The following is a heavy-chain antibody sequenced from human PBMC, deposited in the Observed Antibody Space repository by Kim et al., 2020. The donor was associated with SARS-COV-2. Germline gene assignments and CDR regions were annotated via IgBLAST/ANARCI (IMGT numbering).Heavy chain of an antibody. Sequence: SETLSLTCTVSGGSISSSSYYWDWIRQPPGKGLEWIGTIYYGGSSYYNPSLKSRVTISVDTSKNQFSLKLNSVTAADTAVYYCARLNNYGDSKYTWFDP. CDR2: IYYGGSS. V-gene: IGHV4-39*01. J-gene: IGHJ5*02. CDR3: ARLNNYGDSKYTWFDP. D-gene: IGHD4-17*01. CDR1: GGSISSSSYY.